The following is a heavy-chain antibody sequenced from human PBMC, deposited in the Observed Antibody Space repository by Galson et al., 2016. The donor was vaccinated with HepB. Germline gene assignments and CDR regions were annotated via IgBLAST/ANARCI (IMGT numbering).Heavy chain of an antibody. CDR1: GFTFSDYA. D-gene: IGHD3-16*01. J-gene: IGHJ6*02. CDR2: ISYDGGNK. CDR3: ARVGLPYYYYYGMDV. V-gene: IGHV3-30-3*01. Sequence: SLRLSCAASGFTFSDYAMYWVRQAPGKGLEWVAVISYDGGNKYYADSVKGRFTISRDNSKRTVYLQMNSLRPEDTAVYYCARVGLPYYYYYGMDVWGQGTTVTVSS.